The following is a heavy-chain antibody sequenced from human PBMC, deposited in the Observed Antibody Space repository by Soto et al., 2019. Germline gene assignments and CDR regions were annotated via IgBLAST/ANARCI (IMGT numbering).Heavy chain of an antibody. V-gene: IGHV1-2*02. CDR3: ARGYIVVLPAASSIDY. J-gene: IGHJ4*02. D-gene: IGHD2-2*01. Sequence: QVQLVQSGAEVKKPGASVKVSCKAAGYTFTGYYMHWVRQAPGQGLEWMGWINPNSGGTNYAQKCQGRVTMTRDTSISTAYMEMSRLRSDDTAVYYCARGYIVVLPAASSIDYWGQGTLVTVSS. CDR2: INPNSGGT. CDR1: GYTFTGYY.